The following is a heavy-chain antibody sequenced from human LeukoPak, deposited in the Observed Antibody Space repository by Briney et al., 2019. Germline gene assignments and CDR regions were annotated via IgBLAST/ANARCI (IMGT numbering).Heavy chain of an antibody. Sequence: PGGSLRLSCAASGFTFSSYGMHWVRQAPDKGLEWVAVIWYDGNYQYYADSVKGRFTISRDNSKSTLYLEMNSLRVEDTAVYYCARDVVRGLNWFDPWGQGVLVTVSS. D-gene: IGHD3-10*01. V-gene: IGHV3-33*01. J-gene: IGHJ5*02. CDR1: GFTFSSYG. CDR3: ARDVVRGLNWFDP. CDR2: IWYDGNYQ.